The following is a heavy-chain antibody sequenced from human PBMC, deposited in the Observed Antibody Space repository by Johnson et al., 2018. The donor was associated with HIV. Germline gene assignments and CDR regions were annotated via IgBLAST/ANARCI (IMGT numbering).Heavy chain of an antibody. V-gene: IGHV3-9*01. CDR1: GFTFDDYA. Sequence: VQLVESGGGLVQPGRSLRLSCAASGFTFDDYAMHWVRQAPGKGLEWVSGISWNSGSIAYADSVKGRFTISRDNAKKSLFLQMNSLRAEDTALYYCAKDMRGTDMDTFDLWGQGTMVTVSS. CDR2: ISWNSGSI. J-gene: IGHJ3*01. D-gene: IGHD2-15*01. CDR3: AKDMRGTDMDTFDL.